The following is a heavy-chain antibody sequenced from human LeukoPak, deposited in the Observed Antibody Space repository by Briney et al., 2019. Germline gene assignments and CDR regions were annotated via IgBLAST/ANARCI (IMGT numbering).Heavy chain of an antibody. Sequence: ASVKVSCKSSGYTFTSYGISWVRQAPAQGLEWMGWISAYNGNTNYAQKLQGRVTMTTDTSTSTAYMELRSLRSDDTAVYYCARPLQSLGATDYYDSSGYYYWFDPWGQGTLVTVSS. V-gene: IGHV1-18*01. CDR1: GYTFTSYG. D-gene: IGHD3-22*01. J-gene: IGHJ5*02. CDR3: ARPLQSLGATDYYDSSGYYYWFDP. CDR2: ISAYNGNT.